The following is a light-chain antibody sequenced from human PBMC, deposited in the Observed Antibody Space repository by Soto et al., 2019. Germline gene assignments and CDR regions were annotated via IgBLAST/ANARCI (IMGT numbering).Light chain of an antibody. V-gene: IGKV3-20*01. CDR2: GAS. J-gene: IGKJ4*01. CDR1: QSVSTSY. CDR3: QQYGSVPLT. Sequence: VLTQSPGTLSLSPGERATLSCRASQSVSTSYLAWYQQKPGQAPRLLIYGASSRATGIPDRFSGSGSGADFTLTISRLEPEDFAVYYCQQYGSVPLTFGGGTKVEIK.